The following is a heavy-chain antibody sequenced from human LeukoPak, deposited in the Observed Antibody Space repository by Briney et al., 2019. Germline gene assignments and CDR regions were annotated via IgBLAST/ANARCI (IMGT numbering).Heavy chain of an antibody. CDR3: ARDHITMVRGVSLNWFDP. V-gene: IGHV4-59*10. D-gene: IGHD3-10*01. CDR1: GGSFSGYY. CDR2: IYTSGST. J-gene: IGHJ5*02. Sequence: PSETLSLTCAVYGGSFSGYYWSWIRQPPGKGLEWIGRIYTSGSTNYNPSLKSRVTISVDTSKNQFSLKLSSVTAADTAVYYCARDHITMVRGVSLNWFDPWGQGTLVTVSS.